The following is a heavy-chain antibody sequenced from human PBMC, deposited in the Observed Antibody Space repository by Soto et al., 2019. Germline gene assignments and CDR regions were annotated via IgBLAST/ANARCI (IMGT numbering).Heavy chain of an antibody. CDR2: INHSGSP. CDR1: GGSFSGYY. D-gene: IGHD2-15*01. Sequence: QLQLQQWGAGLLKPSETMSLTCAVYGGSFSGYYWGWIRRPPGKGLEWLGEINHSGSPNYNPSLKSRVTISVDTSTNQFSLKLSSVTAADTAVYYCARFSGGSREGYNYFMDVWGKGTTVTVSS. V-gene: IGHV4-34*01. CDR3: ARFSGGSREGYNYFMDV. J-gene: IGHJ6*03.